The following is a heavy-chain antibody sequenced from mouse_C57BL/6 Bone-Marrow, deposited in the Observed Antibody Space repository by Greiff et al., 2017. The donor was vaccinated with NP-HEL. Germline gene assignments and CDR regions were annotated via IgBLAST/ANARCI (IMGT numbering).Heavy chain of an antibody. Sequence: QVQLQQPGAELVKPGASVKLSCKASGYTFTSYWMQWVKQRPGQGLEWIGEIDPSDSYTNYNQKFKGKATLTVDTSSSTAYMQLSSLTSEASAVYYCASESYYGSSPLFDYWGQGTTLTVSS. CDR2: IDPSDSYT. CDR3: ASESYYGSSPLFDY. J-gene: IGHJ2*01. V-gene: IGHV1-50*01. D-gene: IGHD1-1*01. CDR1: GYTFTSYW.